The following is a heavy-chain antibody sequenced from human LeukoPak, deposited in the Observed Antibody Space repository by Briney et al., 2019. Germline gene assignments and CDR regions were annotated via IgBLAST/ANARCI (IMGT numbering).Heavy chain of an antibody. Sequence: GSPRLSCAASGFTFSSYSMNWVRQPPGKGLEWIGEINHSGSTNYNPSLKSRVTISVDTSKNQFSLKLSSVTAADTAVYYCARESPEGSGSYAYWGQGTLVTVSS. V-gene: IGHV4-34*01. CDR2: INHSGST. D-gene: IGHD1-26*01. CDR1: GFTFSSYS. CDR3: ARESPEGSGSYAY. J-gene: IGHJ4*02.